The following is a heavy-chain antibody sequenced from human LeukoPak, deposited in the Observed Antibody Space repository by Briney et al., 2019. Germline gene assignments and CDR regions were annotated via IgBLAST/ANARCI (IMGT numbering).Heavy chain of an antibody. V-gene: IGHV3-33*03. Sequence: GGSLRLSCASSGFTFSNYGMHWVRQDPGKGLEWVGVIGHDGSKKEYADSVKGRSTISGDNSKNTLSLQMNSLRAEDTAVYYCAIDKNYSPDYWGQGTLVTVS. CDR1: GFTFSNYG. D-gene: IGHD2-21*01. CDR3: AIDKNYSPDY. J-gene: IGHJ4*02. CDR2: IGHDGSKK.